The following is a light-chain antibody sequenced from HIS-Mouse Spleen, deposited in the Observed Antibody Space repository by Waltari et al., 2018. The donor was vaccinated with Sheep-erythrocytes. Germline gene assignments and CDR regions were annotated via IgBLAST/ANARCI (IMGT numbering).Light chain of an antibody. CDR2: AAS. J-gene: IGKJ4*01. Sequence: AIQMTQSPASLSASVRDRVTITCRASQGIRNDLGWYQQKPGKAPKLLIYAASSLQSGVPSRFSGSGSGTDFTLTISSLQPEDFATYYCLQDYNYPLTFGGGTKVEIK. CDR1: QGIRND. V-gene: IGKV1-6*01. CDR3: LQDYNYPLT.